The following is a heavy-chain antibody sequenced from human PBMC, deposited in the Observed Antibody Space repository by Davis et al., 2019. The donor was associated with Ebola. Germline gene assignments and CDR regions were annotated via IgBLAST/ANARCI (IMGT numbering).Heavy chain of an antibody. D-gene: IGHD3-3*01. CDR1: GGSISSYY. V-gene: IGHV4-59*08. J-gene: IGHJ6*02. Sequence: SETLSLTCTVSGGSISSYYWSWIRQPPGKGLEWIGYIYYSGSTNYNPSLKSRVTISVDTSKNQFSLKLSSVTAADTAVYYCARVGTIFGVVIGYGMDVWGQGTTVTVSS. CDR3: ARVGTIFGVVIGYGMDV. CDR2: IYYSGST.